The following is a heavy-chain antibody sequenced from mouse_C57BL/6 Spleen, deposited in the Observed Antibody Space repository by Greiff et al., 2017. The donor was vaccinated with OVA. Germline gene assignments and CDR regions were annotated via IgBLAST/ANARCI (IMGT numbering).Heavy chain of an antibody. D-gene: IGHD2-5*01. Sequence: VKLMESGAELVKPGASVKISCEASGYAFSSYWMNWVKQRPGKGLEWIGQIYPGDGDTNYNGKFKGKATLTADKSSSTAYMQLSSLTSEDSAVYFCAREGSNLYYAMDYWGQGTSVTVSS. CDR2: IYPGDGDT. J-gene: IGHJ4*01. V-gene: IGHV1-80*01. CDR3: AREGSNLYYAMDY. CDR1: GYAFSSYW.